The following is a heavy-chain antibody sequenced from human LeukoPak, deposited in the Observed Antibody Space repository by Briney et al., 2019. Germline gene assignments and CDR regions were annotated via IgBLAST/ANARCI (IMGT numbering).Heavy chain of an antibody. Sequence: PSETLSLTCTVSGGSITSSSYYWGWIRQPPGKGLAWIGSIYYTGSTYYNPSLKSRVTISVDTSKSQFSLKLSSVTAADTAVFYCARHGNSYPFYYFYYWGQGTLVTVSS. CDR2: IYYTGST. CDR3: ARHGNSYPFYYFYY. V-gene: IGHV4-39*01. D-gene: IGHD5-18*01. J-gene: IGHJ4*02. CDR1: GGSITSSSYY.